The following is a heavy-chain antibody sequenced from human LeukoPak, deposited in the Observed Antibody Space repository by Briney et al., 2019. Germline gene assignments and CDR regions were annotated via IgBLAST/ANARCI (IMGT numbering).Heavy chain of an antibody. CDR1: GGSISSGGYY. D-gene: IGHD6-13*01. CDR3: SRRRIAAAGTDP. V-gene: IGHV4-39*01. J-gene: IGHJ5*02. CDR2: IWYSGNT. Sequence: SETLSLTCTVSGGSISSGGYYWDWIRQPPGKGLEWIGSIWYSGNTWYNPSLKSRVTISVDTSKNQFSLKLRSVTAADTAVYYCSRRRIAAAGTDPWGQGTLVTVSS.